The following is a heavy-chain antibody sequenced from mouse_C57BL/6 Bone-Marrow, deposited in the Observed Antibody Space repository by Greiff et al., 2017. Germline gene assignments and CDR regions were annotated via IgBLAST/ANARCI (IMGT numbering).Heavy chain of an antibody. J-gene: IGHJ1*03. CDR2: SRNKANDYTT. V-gene: IGHV7-1*01. D-gene: IGHD1-1*01. Sequence: EVKVVESGGGLVQSGRSLRLSCATSGFTFSDFYMEWVRQAPGKGLEWIAASRNKANDYTTEYSASVKGRFIVSRDTSQSILYHQMNDLRAEDTAIYYCARVTTVVAHWYFDVWGTGTTVTVSS. CDR3: ARVTTVVAHWYFDV. CDR1: GFTFSDFY.